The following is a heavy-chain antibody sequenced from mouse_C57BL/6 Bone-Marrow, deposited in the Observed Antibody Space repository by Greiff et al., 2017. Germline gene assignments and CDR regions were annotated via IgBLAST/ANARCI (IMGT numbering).Heavy chain of an antibody. J-gene: IGHJ2*01. Sequence: QVQLQQPGAELVRPGTSVKLSCKASGYTFTSYWMHWVKQRPGQGLEWIGVIDPSDSYTNYNQKFKGKATLTVDTSSSTAYMQLSSLTSEDSAVYYCARSGDYGRYFDYWGQGTTLTVSS. D-gene: IGHD2-4*01. CDR1: GYTFTSYW. V-gene: IGHV1-59*01. CDR3: ARSGDYGRYFDY. CDR2: IDPSDSYT.